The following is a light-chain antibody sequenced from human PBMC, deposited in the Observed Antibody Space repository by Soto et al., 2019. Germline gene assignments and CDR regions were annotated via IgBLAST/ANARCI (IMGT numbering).Light chain of an antibody. V-gene: IGKV3-11*01. CDR2: DAS. J-gene: IGKJ4*01. CDR1: QSVGNY. Sequence: IVLTQSPATVSLSPGERATLSCRASQSVGNYLAWYQQKPGQAPRLLIYDASNRATGIPARFSGSGSGTDFTLTISSLEPEDFAVYYCQQRNNWPPGGTFGAGTKVEIK. CDR3: QQRNNWPPGGT.